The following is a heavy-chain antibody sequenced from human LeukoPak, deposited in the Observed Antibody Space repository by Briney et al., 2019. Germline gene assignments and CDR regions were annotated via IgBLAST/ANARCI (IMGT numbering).Heavy chain of an antibody. CDR2: IKQDGSEK. CDR3: ARVGVGPHVLRYFDWSYGY. D-gene: IGHD3-9*01. V-gene: IGHV3-7*03. J-gene: IGHJ4*02. Sequence: GGSLRLSCAAPGFTFSSYWMSWVRQAPGKGLEWVANIKQDGSEKYYVDSVKGRFTISRDNAKNSLYLQMNSLRAEDTAVYYCARVGVGPHVLRYFDWSYGYWGQGTLVTVSS. CDR1: GFTFSSYW.